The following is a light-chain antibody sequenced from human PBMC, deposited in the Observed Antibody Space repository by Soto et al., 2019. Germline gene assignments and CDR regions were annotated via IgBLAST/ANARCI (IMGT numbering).Light chain of an antibody. CDR3: QQRSNLIT. CDR1: QSVGSY. Sequence: EIVLTQSPATLSLSPGERATLSCRASQSVGSYLAWYQQKPGQAPRLLIYDASNRATGIPARFSGSGSGTDFTLTISSLEPEDFAVYYCQQRSNLITFGPGTKVDIK. J-gene: IGKJ3*01. V-gene: IGKV3-11*01. CDR2: DAS.